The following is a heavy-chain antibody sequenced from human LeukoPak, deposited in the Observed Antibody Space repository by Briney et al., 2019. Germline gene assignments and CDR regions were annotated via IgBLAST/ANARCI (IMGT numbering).Heavy chain of an antibody. CDR1: GGSFSGYY. J-gene: IGHJ4*02. CDR3: ARDGRFPPEVLPRYFDY. D-gene: IGHD1-26*01. CDR2: INHSGST. Sequence: SETLSLTCAVYGGSFSGYYWSWIRQPPGKGLEWIGEINHSGSTYYNPSLKSRVTISVETSKNQFSLKLSSVTAADTAVYYCARDGRFPPEVLPRYFDYWGQGTLVTVSS. V-gene: IGHV4-34*01.